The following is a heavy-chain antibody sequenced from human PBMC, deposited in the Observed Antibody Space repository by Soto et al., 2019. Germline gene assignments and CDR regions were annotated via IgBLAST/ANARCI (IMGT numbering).Heavy chain of an antibody. J-gene: IGHJ5*02. CDR1: GASISSYY. V-gene: IGHV4-59*01. CDR3: ARAQPFEFHNWFDP. Sequence: QVQLQESGPGLVKTSETLFLTCTVTGASISSYYWSWIRQPPGKGLEGIGHISYSGSTNYNPSVMGRVTVSVDRSTNQFSLKLSSVTAADTAVYYCARAQPFEFHNWFDPWGQGTLVSVSS. CDR2: ISYSGST. D-gene: IGHD2-2*01.